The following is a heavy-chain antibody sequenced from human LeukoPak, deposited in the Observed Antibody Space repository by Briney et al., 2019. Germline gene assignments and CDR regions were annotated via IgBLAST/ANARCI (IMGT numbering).Heavy chain of an antibody. D-gene: IGHD2-21*01. CDR1: GYSFTSYW. CDR3: ARQTYCGGDCYSGVFDY. Sequence: GESLQISCKGSGYSFTSYWIGWVRQMPGKGLEWMGIIYPGDSDTRYSPSFQGQVTISADKSISTAYLQWSSLKASDTAMYYCARQTYCGGDCYSGVFDYWGQGTLVTVSS. CDR2: IYPGDSDT. V-gene: IGHV5-51*01. J-gene: IGHJ4*02.